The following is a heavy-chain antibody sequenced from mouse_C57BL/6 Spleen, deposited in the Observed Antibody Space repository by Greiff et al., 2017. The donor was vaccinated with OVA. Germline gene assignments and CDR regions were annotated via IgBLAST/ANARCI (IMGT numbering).Heavy chain of an antibody. Sequence: VQRVESGAELVRPGASVTLSCKASGYTFTDYEMHWVKQTPVHGLEWIGAIDPETGGTAYNQKFKGKAILTADKSSSTAYMELRSLTSEDSAVYYCTRRGVLYFDYWGQGTTLTVSS. V-gene: IGHV1-15*01. CDR2: IDPETGGT. D-gene: IGHD1-1*01. CDR1: GYTFTDYE. J-gene: IGHJ2*01. CDR3: TRRGVLYFDY.